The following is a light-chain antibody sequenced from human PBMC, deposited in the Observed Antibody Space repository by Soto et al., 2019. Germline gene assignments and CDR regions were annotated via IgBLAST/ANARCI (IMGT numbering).Light chain of an antibody. CDR2: DNI. CDR3: QSYDSSLTGAL. CDR1: SSNIGAGYD. J-gene: IGLJ2*01. Sequence: QSVLTQPPSVSGAPGQSVTISCTGSSSNIGAGYDVHWYQHLPGTAPKLLIYDNINRPSGVPDRFSGSKSGASASLAITGLQAKDEADYYCQSYDSSLTGALFGGGTKLTVL. V-gene: IGLV1-40*01.